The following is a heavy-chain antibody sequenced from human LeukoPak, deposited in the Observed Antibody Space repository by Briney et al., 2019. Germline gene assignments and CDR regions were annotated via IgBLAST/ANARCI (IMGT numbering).Heavy chain of an antibody. Sequence: GGSLRLSCAASGFTFSSYSMNWVRQAPGKGLEWVSYISSSSSTIYYADSVKGRFTISRDNAKNSLYLQMNSLRAEDTAVYYCARVNLTPNYCGGDCSIKEGGYFQHWGQGTLVTVSS. CDR2: ISSSSSTI. CDR3: ARVNLTPNYCGGDCSIKEGGYFQH. J-gene: IGHJ1*01. CDR1: GFTFSSYS. D-gene: IGHD2-21*01. V-gene: IGHV3-48*01.